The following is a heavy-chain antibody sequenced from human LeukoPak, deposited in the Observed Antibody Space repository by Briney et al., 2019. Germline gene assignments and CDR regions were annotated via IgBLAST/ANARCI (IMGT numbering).Heavy chain of an antibody. Sequence: GGPLRLSCAASGFTFSSYAMSWLRQAPGKGLEWVSAISGSGGSTFYADSVKGRYTTSRDNSKNTLYLQMNSLRAEDTAVYYCAKVGGGYCSSTSCYAGEYWGQGTLVTVSS. CDR3: AKVGGGYCSSTSCYAGEY. CDR2: ISGSGGST. J-gene: IGHJ4*02. D-gene: IGHD2-2*01. CDR1: GFTFSSYA. V-gene: IGHV3-23*01.